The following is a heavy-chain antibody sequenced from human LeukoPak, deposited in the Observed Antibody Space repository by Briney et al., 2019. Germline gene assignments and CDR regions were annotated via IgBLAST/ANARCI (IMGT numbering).Heavy chain of an antibody. Sequence: GRSLRLSCAASGFTFSSYAMHWVRQAPGKGLEWVAVTLYDGSNKLYADSAKGRFTISRDNSKNTLCLQMNSLRAEDTAVYYCARVPGSGWYLDGMDVWGQGTTVTVSS. CDR2: TLYDGSNK. V-gene: IGHV3-30-3*01. CDR1: GFTFSSYA. CDR3: ARVPGSGWYLDGMDV. D-gene: IGHD6-19*01. J-gene: IGHJ6*02.